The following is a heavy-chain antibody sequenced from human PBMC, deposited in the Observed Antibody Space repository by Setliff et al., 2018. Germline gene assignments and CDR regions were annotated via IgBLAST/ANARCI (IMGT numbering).Heavy chain of an antibody. D-gene: IGHD3-10*01. CDR2: FHTGGAT. J-gene: IGHJ4*02. CDR1: GGSISSGGFY. CDR3: ARESATIGEFPLYYFDK. Sequence: PSETPSLTCSVSGGSISSGGFYWSWIRQSAGRGLEWVGHFHTGGATDYNLSLKSRVTISLDSSKNQFSLRLSSVTAADAAVYFCARESATIGEFPLYYFDKWGQGIPVTVSS. V-gene: IGHV4-61*09.